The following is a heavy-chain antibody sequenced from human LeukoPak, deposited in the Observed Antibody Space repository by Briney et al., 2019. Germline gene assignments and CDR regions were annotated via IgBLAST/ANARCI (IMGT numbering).Heavy chain of an antibody. CDR1: GYTFTSYA. J-gene: IGHJ4*02. CDR3: ARANYYDSSGYYYPGDY. Sequence: GASVKVSCKASGYTFTSYAMHWVRQAPGQRLEWMGWINAGNGNTKYSQKFQGRVTITRDTSASTAYMELSSLRSEDTAVYYCARANYYDSSGYYYPGDYWGQGTLVTVSS. CDR2: INAGNGNT. V-gene: IGHV1-3*01. D-gene: IGHD3-22*01.